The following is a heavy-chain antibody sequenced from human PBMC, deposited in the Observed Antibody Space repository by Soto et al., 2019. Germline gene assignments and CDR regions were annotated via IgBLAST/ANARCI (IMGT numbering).Heavy chain of an antibody. D-gene: IGHD3-22*01. V-gene: IGHV4-59*08. Sequence: SETLSLTCTVSGGSISSYYWSWIRQPPGKGLECIGYIYYSGSTNYYPSLKSRVTISVDTSKNQFSLKLSSVTAADTAVYYCARLGYYDSSGYYVGYWGQGTLVTVPS. CDR2: IYYSGST. CDR3: ARLGYYDSSGYYVGY. J-gene: IGHJ4*02. CDR1: GGSISSYY.